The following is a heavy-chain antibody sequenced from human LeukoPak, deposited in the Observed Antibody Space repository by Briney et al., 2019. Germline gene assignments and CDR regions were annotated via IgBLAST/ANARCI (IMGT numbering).Heavy chain of an antibody. J-gene: IGHJ4*02. CDR3: ARHTGSSSSGLTY. Sequence: SETLSLTCTVSGGSISGYYWSWIRQPPGKGLEWIGYIYTSGSTNYNPSLKSRVTISVDTSKNQFSLKLSSVTAADTAVYYCARHTGSSSSGLTYWGQGTLVTVSS. D-gene: IGHD6-6*01. V-gene: IGHV4-4*09. CDR1: GGSISGYY. CDR2: IYTSGST.